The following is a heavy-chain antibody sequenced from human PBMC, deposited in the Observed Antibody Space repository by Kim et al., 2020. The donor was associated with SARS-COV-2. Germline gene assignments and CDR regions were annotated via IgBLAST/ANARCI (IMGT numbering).Heavy chain of an antibody. V-gene: IGHV1-2*06. Sequence: ASVKVSCKASGYIFTDYFIHWVRQAPGQGLEWMGRMNPETGGSRSAQKFRGRVTITRDTSISTAYLELSRLTSDAMAIYYCARENWFDPWGQGTLVIVS. J-gene: IGHJ5*02. CDR2: MNPETGGS. CDR1: GYIFTDYF. CDR3: ARENWFDP.